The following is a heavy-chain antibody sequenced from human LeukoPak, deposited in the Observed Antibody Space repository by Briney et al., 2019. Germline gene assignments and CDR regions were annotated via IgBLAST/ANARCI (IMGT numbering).Heavy chain of an antibody. CDR1: GGSISSGGYS. V-gene: IGHV4-30-2*05. CDR2: IYYSGST. Sequence: SSETLSLTCAVSGGSISSGGYSWSWIRQPPGKGLEWIGYIYYSGSTYYNPSLKSRVTISVDTSKNQFSLKLSSVIAADTAVYFCARNGAYSFVVWGQGTLVTVSS. J-gene: IGHJ4*02. CDR3: ARNGAYSFVV. D-gene: IGHD5-18*01.